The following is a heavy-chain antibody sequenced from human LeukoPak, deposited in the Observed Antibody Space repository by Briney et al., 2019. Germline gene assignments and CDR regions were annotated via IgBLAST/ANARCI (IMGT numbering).Heavy chain of an antibody. D-gene: IGHD3-9*01. CDR1: GFTFSSYA. J-gene: IGHJ6*02. Sequence: GGSLRLSCAASGFTFSSYAMHWVRQAPGKGLEWVAVISYDGSNKYYADSVKGRFTISRDNSKNTLYLQMNSLRAEDTAVYYCARDALLRYFDWALYYYYYYGMDVWGQGTTVTVSS. V-gene: IGHV3-30-3*01. CDR2: ISYDGSNK. CDR3: ARDALLRYFDWALYYYYYYGMDV.